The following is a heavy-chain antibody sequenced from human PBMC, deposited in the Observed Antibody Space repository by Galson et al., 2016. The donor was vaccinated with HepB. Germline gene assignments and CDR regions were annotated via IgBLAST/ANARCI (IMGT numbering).Heavy chain of an antibody. Sequence: SLRLSCAASGVRFSFYGMHWVRQAPGKGLQWVAVIWSDGNKKYYADFVKGRFTISRDNFNNMVYLQMNSLRADDTAVYYCARDLSFDGSGNPRNWGQGTLVSVSS. D-gene: IGHD3-22*01. V-gene: IGHV3-33*01. CDR1: GVRFSFYG. CDR3: ARDLSFDGSGNPRN. J-gene: IGHJ4*02. CDR2: IWSDGNKK.